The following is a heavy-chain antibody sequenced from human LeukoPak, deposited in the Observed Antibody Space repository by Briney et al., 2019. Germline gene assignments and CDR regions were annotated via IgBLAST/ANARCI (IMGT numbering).Heavy chain of an antibody. J-gene: IGHJ4*02. D-gene: IGHD4-17*01. CDR1: GGSFSGYY. Sequence: SETLSLTCAVYGGSFSGYYWSWIRQPPGKGLEWIGSIYYSGSTYYNPSLKSRVTISVDTSKNQFSLKLSSVTAADTAVYYCASHHDYGDYVDYWGQGTLVTVSS. V-gene: IGHV4-34*01. CDR2: IYYSGST. CDR3: ASHHDYGDYVDY.